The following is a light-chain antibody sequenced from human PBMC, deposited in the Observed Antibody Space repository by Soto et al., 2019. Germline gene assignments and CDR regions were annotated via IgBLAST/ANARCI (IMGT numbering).Light chain of an antibody. J-gene: IGLJ2*01. V-gene: IGLV2-8*01. CDR2: EVS. CDR3: SLYAGRSNML. Sequence: QSALTQPPSASGSPGQSVTISCTGTSNDVGGYNYVSWYQQHPGKAPKLMIYEVSKRPSGVTDRFSGSKSGNTASLTVSGLKADDEDDYYSSLYAGRSNMLFGGGTKVTVL. CDR1: SNDVGGYNY.